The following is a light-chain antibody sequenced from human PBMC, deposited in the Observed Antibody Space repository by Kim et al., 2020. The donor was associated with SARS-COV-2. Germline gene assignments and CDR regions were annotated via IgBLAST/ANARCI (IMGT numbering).Light chain of an antibody. CDR1: SSDIGVYDY. V-gene: IGLV2-14*03. J-gene: IGLJ1*01. CDR2: DVN. Sequence: QSVLTQPASVSGSPGQSITISCTGTSSDIGVYDYVSWYQQHPGKVPKLIIYDVNKRPSGVSNKFSASKSGNTASLTISGLQAEDEGTYYCSSYTRSSTLVFGTGTKVTVL. CDR3: SSYTRSSTLV.